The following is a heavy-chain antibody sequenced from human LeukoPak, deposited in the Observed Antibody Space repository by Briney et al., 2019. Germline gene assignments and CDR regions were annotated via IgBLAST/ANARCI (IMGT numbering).Heavy chain of an antibody. V-gene: IGHV3-48*03. CDR1: GFTFSSYE. CDR3: VRKFDY. Sequence: GGSLRLSCAASGFTFSSYEMNWVRQAPGKGLEWVSHISPSTSTIYYADSVKGRFTISRDNARNSLFLQMNSLRDEDTAVYHCVRKFDYWGQGTLVTVSS. J-gene: IGHJ4*02. CDR2: ISPSTSTI.